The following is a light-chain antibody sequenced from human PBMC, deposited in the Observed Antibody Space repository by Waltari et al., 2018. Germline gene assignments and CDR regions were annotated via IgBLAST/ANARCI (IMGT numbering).Light chain of an antibody. CDR2: LNSDGSH. Sequence: QPVLTQSPSASASLGASVKLTCTLSTGHSDFAIAWHQQQPERGPRYLMKLNSDGSHTEGDEIPDRFSCSSSGAERYLTISSLQSEDEAAYYCQTWGSGIVTFGGGTQLTVL. V-gene: IGLV4-69*01. J-gene: IGLJ2*01. CDR1: TGHSDFA. CDR3: QTWGSGIVT.